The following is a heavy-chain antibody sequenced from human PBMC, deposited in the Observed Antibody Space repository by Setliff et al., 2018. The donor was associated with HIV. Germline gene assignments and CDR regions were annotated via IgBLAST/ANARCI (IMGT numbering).Heavy chain of an antibody. CDR2: IYSSGST. CDR3: ARESRYYYDNLGTLDY. Sequence: LSLTCTVSGGSISSGDYYWSWIRQPPGKGLEWIGYIYSSGSTYYNPSLKSRVSISVDTSKNQFSLKLSSVTAADTAVYYCARESRYYYDNLGTLDYWGQGTLVTVSS. CDR1: GGSISSGDYY. J-gene: IGHJ4*02. D-gene: IGHD3-22*01. V-gene: IGHV4-30-4*08.